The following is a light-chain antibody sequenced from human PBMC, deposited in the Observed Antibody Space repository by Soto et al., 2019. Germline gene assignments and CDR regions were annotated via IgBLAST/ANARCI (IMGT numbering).Light chain of an antibody. CDR3: QQSYTSPLT. CDR1: QTIGRN. V-gene: IGKV1-39*01. CDR2: AAS. Sequence: DIQMTQSPSSLSASVGDRVTITCRAGQTIGRNLIWYQQKPGKAPKLLIYAASSLQSGVPSRFSGSGAGTDLTLTINTLQPEDFATYFCQQSYTSPLTFGGGTRVQI. J-gene: IGKJ4*01.